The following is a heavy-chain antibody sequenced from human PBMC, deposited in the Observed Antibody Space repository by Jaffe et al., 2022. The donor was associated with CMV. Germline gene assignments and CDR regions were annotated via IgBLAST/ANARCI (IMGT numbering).Heavy chain of an antibody. CDR1: GFTLTNAW. CDR3: LHWTEPDYNYYYLDV. Sequence: EVQLVESGGGLVKPGGSLRVSCAVSGFTLTNAWMTWVRQAPGKGLEWVGRIKSKADGGAADYAAPLKGRFTISRDDSKNTLYLQMNSLRTEDTAVYYCLHWTEPDYNYYYLDVWGKGTTVTVSS. CDR2: IKSKADGGAA. J-gene: IGHJ6*03. D-gene: IGHD1-1*01. V-gene: IGHV3-15*01.